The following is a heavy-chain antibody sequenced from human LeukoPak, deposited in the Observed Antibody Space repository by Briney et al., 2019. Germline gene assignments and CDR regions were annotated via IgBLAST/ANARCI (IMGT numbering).Heavy chain of an antibody. D-gene: IGHD3-3*01. CDR3: ARESTIFGHAFDI. CDR2: IYYSGST. J-gene: IGHJ3*02. CDR1: GGSISSYY. V-gene: IGHV4-59*01. Sequence: SETLSLTCTVSGGSISSYYWSWIRQPPGKGLEWIGYIYYSGSTNYNPSLKSRVTISVDTSKNQFSLKLSSVTAADTAVYYCARESTIFGHAFDIWGQGTMVTVSS.